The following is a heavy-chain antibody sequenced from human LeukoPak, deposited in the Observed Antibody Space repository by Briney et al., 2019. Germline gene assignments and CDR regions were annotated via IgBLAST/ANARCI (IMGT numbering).Heavy chain of an antibody. CDR3: ARGVGYCSSTSCYCWFDP. CDR1: GFTFSSYW. Sequence: GGSLRLSCAASGFTFSSYWMHWVRQAPGKGLVWVSRINSDGSSTCYADSVKGRFTISRDNSKNTLYLQMNSLRAEDTAVYYCARGVGYCSSTSCYCWFDPWGQGTLVTVSS. V-gene: IGHV3-74*01. J-gene: IGHJ5*02. CDR2: INSDGSST. D-gene: IGHD2-2*01.